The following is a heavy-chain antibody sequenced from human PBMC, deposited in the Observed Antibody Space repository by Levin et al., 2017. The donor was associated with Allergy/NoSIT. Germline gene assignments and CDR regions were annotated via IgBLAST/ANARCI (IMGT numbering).Heavy chain of an antibody. CDR1: GFTFNSYS. J-gene: IGHJ5*01. V-gene: IGHV3-23*01. D-gene: IGHD4-17*01. CDR2: IKGGSSTT. CDR3: ARAPTMTTWVVDS. Sequence: GESLKISCAASGFTFNSYSMSWVRQAPEKGLEWVSAIKGGSSTTYYAVSVQGRFTISRDNSKSTLYLQMNNVRPEDTAVYYCARAPTMTTWVVDSWGQGTLVTVSS.